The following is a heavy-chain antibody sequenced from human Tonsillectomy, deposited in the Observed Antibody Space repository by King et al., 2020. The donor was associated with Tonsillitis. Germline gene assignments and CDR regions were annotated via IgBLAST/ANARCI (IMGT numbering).Heavy chain of an antibody. CDR1: GYTFTSYY. J-gene: IGHJ6*03. D-gene: IGHD3-10*01. CDR2: INPSGDST. Sequence: AQLVQSGAEVKKPGASVKVSCKASGYTFTSYYMHWVRQAPGQGLEWMGIINPSGDSTSYAQKFQGRVTMTRDTSTSTVYMELSSLRSEDTAVYYCATARTMVRGVIISSKYMDVWGKGTTVTVSS. CDR3: ATARTMVRGVIISSKYMDV. V-gene: IGHV1-46*01.